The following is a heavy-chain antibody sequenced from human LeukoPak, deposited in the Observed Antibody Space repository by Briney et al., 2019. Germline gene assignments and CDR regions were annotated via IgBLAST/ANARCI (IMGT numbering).Heavy chain of an antibody. CDR1: GFTFSSYS. CDR3: ARDPDFWSGYSSTDAFDI. V-gene: IGHV3-21*01. D-gene: IGHD3-3*01. Sequence: GGSLRLSCAASGFTFSSYSMNWVRQAPGKGLEWVSSISSSSSYIYYADSVKGRFTISRDNAKNSLYLQMNSLRAEDTAVYYCARDPDFWSGYSSTDAFDIWDQGTMVTVSS. CDR2: ISSSSSYI. J-gene: IGHJ3*02.